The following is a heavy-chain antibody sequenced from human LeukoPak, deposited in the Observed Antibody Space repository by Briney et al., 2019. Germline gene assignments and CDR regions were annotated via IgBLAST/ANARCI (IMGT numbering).Heavy chain of an antibody. CDR3: ARDGGSGSYSYGMDV. D-gene: IGHD3-10*01. CDR1: GFTFSSYS. CDR2: IWYDGSNK. Sequence: PGGSLRLSCAASGFTFSSYSMNWVRQAPGKGLEWVAVIWYDGSNKYYADSVKGRFTISRDNSKNTLYLQMNSLRAEDTAVYYCARDGGSGSYSYGMDVWGQGTTVTVSS. J-gene: IGHJ6*02. V-gene: IGHV3-33*01.